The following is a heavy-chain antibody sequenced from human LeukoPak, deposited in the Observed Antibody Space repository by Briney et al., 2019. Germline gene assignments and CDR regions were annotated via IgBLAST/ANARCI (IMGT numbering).Heavy chain of an antibody. CDR2: IYSGGST. V-gene: IGHV3-53*01. Sequence: GGSLRLSCAASGFTVSSNYMSWVRQAPGKGLEWVSVIYSGGSTYYADSVKGRFTISRDNSKNTLYLQMNSLRAEDTAVYYCARDLYSSGWYDYWGQGTLVTVSS. D-gene: IGHD6-19*01. CDR1: GFTVSSNY. CDR3: ARDLYSSGWYDY. J-gene: IGHJ4*02.